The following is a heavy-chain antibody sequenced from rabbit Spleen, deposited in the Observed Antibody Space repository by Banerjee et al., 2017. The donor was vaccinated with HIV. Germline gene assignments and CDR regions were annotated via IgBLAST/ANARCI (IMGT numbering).Heavy chain of an antibody. V-gene: IGHV1S45*01. J-gene: IGHJ4*01. CDR3: GRSGVTYYWGMDL. CDR2: IYTSSSGTT. CDR1: GLDFSSSYW. D-gene: IGHD1-1*01. Sequence: QEQLVESGGDLVKPEGSLTLTCKASGLDFSSSYWICWVRQAPGKGLEWIACIYTSSSGTTYYASWAKGRFTISKTSSTTVTLQMTSLTAADTATYFCGRSGVTYYWGMDLWGPGTLVTVS.